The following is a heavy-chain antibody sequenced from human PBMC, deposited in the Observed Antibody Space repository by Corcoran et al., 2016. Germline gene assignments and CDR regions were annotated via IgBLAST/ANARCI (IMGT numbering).Heavy chain of an antibody. J-gene: IGHJ6*02. CDR1: GGTFSSYA. CDR3: ARVSFDYYDSSGHIEGGMDV. CDR2: IIPIFGTA. Sequence: QVQLVQSGAEVKKPGSSVKVSCKASGGTFSSYAISWVRQAPGQGLEWMGGIIPIFGTANYAPKFQGRVTITADKSTSTAYMELSSLRSEDTAVDYCARVSFDYYDSSGHIEGGMDVWGQGTTVTVSS. D-gene: IGHD3-22*01. V-gene: IGHV1-69*06.